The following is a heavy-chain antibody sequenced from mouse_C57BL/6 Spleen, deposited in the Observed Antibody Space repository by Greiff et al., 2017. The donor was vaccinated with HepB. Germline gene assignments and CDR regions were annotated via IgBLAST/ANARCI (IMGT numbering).Heavy chain of an antibody. Sequence: EVQLQQSGPVLVKPGASVKMSCKASGYTFTDYYMNWVKQSHGKSLEWIGVINPYNGGTSYNQKFKGKATLTVDKSSSTAYMELNSLTSEDSAVYYCARWWYYGSSPYFDYWGQGTTLTVSS. CDR1: GYTFTDYY. CDR3: ARWWYYGSSPYFDY. V-gene: IGHV1-19*01. D-gene: IGHD1-1*01. CDR2: INPYNGGT. J-gene: IGHJ2*01.